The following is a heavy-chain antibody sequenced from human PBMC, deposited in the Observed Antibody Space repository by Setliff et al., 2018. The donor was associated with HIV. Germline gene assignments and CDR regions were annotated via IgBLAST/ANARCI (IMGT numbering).Heavy chain of an antibody. D-gene: IGHD3-9*01. V-gene: IGHV4-61*09. CDR3: ARGHDNKYYYFYYMDV. J-gene: IGHJ6*03. CDR2: ISTTGST. Sequence: SETLSLTCTVSGDSISSGSYFWIWIRQPAGKGLEWIGHISTTGSTNYNPSLKSRVIMSVDTSRNQFSLKLSSVTAADTAVYYCARGHDNKYYYFYYMDVWG. CDR1: GDSISSGSYF.